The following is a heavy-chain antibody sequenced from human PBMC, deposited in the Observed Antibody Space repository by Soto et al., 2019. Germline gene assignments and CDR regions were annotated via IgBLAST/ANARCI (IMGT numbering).Heavy chain of an antibody. Sequence: GGSLRLSCAASGFTLNNYYLSWVRQAPGKGLEWVGNIKGDGSDPHYVDSVKGRFTISRDNAENSIYLQMNSLKAEDTAMYYCARDPVTADWGQGTLVTVSS. CDR3: ARDPVTAD. CDR1: GFTLNNYY. V-gene: IGHV3-7*03. J-gene: IGHJ4*02. CDR2: IKGDGSDP.